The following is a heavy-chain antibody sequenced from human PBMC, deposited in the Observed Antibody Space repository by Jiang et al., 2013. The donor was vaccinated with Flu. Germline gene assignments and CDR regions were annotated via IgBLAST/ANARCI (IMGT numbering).Heavy chain of an antibody. D-gene: IGHD3-3*01. V-gene: IGHV7-4-1*02. J-gene: IGHJ6*02. Sequence: QSGSELKKPGASVKVSCKASGYTFTSYAMNWVRQAPGQGLEWMGWINTNTGNPTYAQGFTGRFVFSLDTSVSTAYLQISSLKAEDTAVYYCARGFMPDFWSGIDRYYYYGMDVWGQGTTVTVSS. CDR2: INTNTGNP. CDR3: ARGFMPDFWSGIDRYYYYGMDV. CDR1: GYTFTSYA.